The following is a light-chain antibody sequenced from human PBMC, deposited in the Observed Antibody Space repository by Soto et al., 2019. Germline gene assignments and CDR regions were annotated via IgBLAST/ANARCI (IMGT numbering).Light chain of an antibody. CDR3: QHYNNWPPVT. CDR2: GGS. J-gene: IGKJ4*01. V-gene: IGKV3-15*01. CDR1: QSVSSN. Sequence: EVVMTQSPATLSVSPGERATLSCRASQSVSSNLAWYQQKVGQAPRLVMYGGSVRATGVPTRFSGSGSGTVFTLTISSLQSEDFAVYFCQHYNNWPPVTFGGGTKVDIK.